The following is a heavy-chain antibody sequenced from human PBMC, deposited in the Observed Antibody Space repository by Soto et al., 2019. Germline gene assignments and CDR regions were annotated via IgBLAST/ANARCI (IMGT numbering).Heavy chain of an antibody. J-gene: IGHJ4*02. Sequence: EVQLVESGGGLVQPGRSLRLSCAASGFTFDDYAMHWVRQAPGKGLEWVSGISWNSGSIGYADSVKGRFTISRDNAKNPRYRQTTSLRAEDTALSFCAKSGQAALPSVRFDYWGQGSRVTVSS. CDR2: ISWNSGSI. CDR3: AKSGQAALPSVRFDY. D-gene: IGHD6-6*01. V-gene: IGHV3-9*01. CDR1: GFTFDDYA.